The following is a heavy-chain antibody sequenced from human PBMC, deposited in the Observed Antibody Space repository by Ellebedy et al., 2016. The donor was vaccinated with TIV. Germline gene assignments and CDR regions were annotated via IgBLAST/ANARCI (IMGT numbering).Heavy chain of an antibody. CDR2: IIPIFGTA. J-gene: IGHJ4*02. D-gene: IGHD3-9*01. CDR3: ARGAYDILTGYLDY. V-gene: IGHV1-69*13. Sequence: SVKVSXXASGGTFSSYAISWVRQAPGQGLEWMGGIIPIFGTANYAQKFQGRVTITADESTSTAYMELSSLRSEDTAVYYCARGAYDILTGYLDYWGQGTLVTVSS. CDR1: GGTFSSYA.